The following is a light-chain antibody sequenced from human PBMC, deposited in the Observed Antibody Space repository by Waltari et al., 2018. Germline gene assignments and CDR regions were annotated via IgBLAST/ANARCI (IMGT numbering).Light chain of an antibody. CDR3: QPRYSTPPT. V-gene: IGKV1-39*01. CDR1: QSISRD. J-gene: IGKJ2*01. CDR2: AAT. Sequence: DIQMTQSRSSMSASVGDRVTINCRASQSISRDLNWYQQKPGKAPTLQIYAATSLQSEVPARFGGSGYGTDVTLSIISHQPEDFAAYYCQPRYSTPPTLGPGTKLKIK.